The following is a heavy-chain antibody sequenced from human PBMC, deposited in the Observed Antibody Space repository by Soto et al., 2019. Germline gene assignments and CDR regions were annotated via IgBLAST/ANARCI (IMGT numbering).Heavy chain of an antibody. D-gene: IGHD4-17*01. CDR2: INHSGST. CDR3: ARDTPILLTTVGTQRYYYGMDV. Sequence: SETLSLTCAVYGGFFSGYYWSWIRQPPGKGLEWIGEINHSGSTNYNPSLKSRVTISVDTSKNQFSLKLSSVTAADTAVYYCARDTPILLTTVGTQRYYYGMDVWGQGTTVTVSS. CDR1: GGFFSGYY. J-gene: IGHJ6*02. V-gene: IGHV4-34*01.